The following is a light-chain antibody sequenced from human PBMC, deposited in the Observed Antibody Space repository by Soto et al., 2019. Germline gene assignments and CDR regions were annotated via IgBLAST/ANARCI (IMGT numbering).Light chain of an antibody. V-gene: IGKV2-28*01. CDR3: MQALQTRTT. J-gene: IGKJ2*01. CDR2: LGS. CDR1: QGLLHSNGYNY. Sequence: DIVMTQSPLSLPVTPGEPASISCRSSQGLLHSNGYNYLDWYLQKPGQSPQLLIYLGSNRASGVPDRFSGSGSGTDFTLKISRVEAEDVGVYYCMQALQTRTTFGQGTKVDIK.